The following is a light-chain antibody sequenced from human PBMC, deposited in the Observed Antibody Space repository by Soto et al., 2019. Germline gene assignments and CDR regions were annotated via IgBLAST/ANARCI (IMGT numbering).Light chain of an antibody. Sequence: EIVMTQSPATLSVSPGERATLSCRASQSVSSNLAWYQQKPGQAPRLLIYGASTRATGIPARFSGSGSGTEFTLNISRLQSEAFAVYYCQQYNNWHLTFGGGNKVEIK. CDR3: QQYNNWHLT. V-gene: IGKV3-15*01. CDR2: GAS. CDR1: QSVSSN. J-gene: IGKJ4*01.